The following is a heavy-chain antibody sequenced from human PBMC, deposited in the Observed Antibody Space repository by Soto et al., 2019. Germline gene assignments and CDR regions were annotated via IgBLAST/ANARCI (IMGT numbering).Heavy chain of an antibody. CDR1: GGSISGGGYY. Sequence: KTSETLSLTCTVSGGSISGGGYYWSWIRQHPGKGLEWIGYIYYSGSTYYNPSLKSRVTISVDTSKNQFSLKLSSVTAADTAVYYCAREPEYCSGGSCRAENWFDPWGQGTLVTVSS. CDR2: IYYSGST. V-gene: IGHV4-31*03. CDR3: AREPEYCSGGSCRAENWFDP. D-gene: IGHD2-15*01. J-gene: IGHJ5*02.